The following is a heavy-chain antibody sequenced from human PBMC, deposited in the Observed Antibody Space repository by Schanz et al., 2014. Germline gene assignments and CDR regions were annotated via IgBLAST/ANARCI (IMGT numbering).Heavy chain of an antibody. CDR1: GGTFSSYT. Sequence: QVQLVQSGAEVKKPGSSVKVSCKASGGTFSSYTISWMRQAPGQGLEWMGKIIPVLNIATYAQRFQGRVSITADTSTNTAYMELSSRTSEDTAVHYCARGRGVYDYWGQGTLVTVSS. CDR2: IIPVLNIA. J-gene: IGHJ4*02. V-gene: IGHV1-69*02. CDR3: ARGRGVYDY. D-gene: IGHD2-8*01.